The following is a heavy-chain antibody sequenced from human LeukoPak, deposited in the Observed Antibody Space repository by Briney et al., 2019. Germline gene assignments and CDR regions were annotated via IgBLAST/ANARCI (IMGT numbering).Heavy chain of an antibody. CDR2: ISGGGGST. D-gene: IGHD3-10*01. J-gene: IGHJ5*02. Sequence: GGSLRLSCAASGFTFSSYAMSWVRQAPGKGLEWVSAISGGGGSTYYADSVKGRFTISRDNSKNTLYLQMNSLRAEDTALYYCAKDRDFWFDPWGQGTLVTVSS. CDR3: AKDRDFWFDP. CDR1: GFTFSSYA. V-gene: IGHV3-23*01.